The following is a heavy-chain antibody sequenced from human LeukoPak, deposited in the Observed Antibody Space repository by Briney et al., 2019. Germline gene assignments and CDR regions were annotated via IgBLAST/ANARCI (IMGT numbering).Heavy chain of an antibody. J-gene: IGHJ4*02. CDR1: GYTFADFD. CDR3: ARNMAFDY. CDR2: VNPGTHNT. V-gene: IGHV1-8*01. D-gene: IGHD2/OR15-2a*01. Sequence: GASVKVSCKASGYTFADFDINWVRQVSGQGLEWMGRVNPGTHNTDYAQKFEGRVTMTADTSRSTVYMELSRLTSKDAAVYYCARNMAFDYWGQGSLVTVSS.